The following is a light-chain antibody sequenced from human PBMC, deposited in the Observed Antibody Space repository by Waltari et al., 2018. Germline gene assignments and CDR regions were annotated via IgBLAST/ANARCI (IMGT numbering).Light chain of an antibody. CDR2: GAS. CDR1: QRLTKNY. Sequence: VLTQSPGTLSLSPGERATLSCRASQRLTKNYLAWYQQKPGQAPRLLIYGASSRAAGIPDRFSGSGSGTDFTLTISRLEPEDFAAYYCQQYGSSIMYTFGQGTKLEIK. J-gene: IGKJ2*01. V-gene: IGKV3-20*01. CDR3: QQYGSSIMYT.